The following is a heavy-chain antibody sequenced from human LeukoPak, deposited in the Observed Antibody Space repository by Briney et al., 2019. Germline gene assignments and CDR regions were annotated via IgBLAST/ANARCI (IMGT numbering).Heavy chain of an antibody. Sequence: PGGSLRLSCTPSGFTFSSHAMSWVRQAPGKGLEWVSGISGNGAGTYYGDSVKGRFTISRDNSKNTLYLQMNSLRAEDTAVYYCAKVSWESTSQDFDCWGQGTLVTVSS. CDR2: ISGNGAGT. CDR3: AKVSWESTSQDFDC. V-gene: IGHV3-23*02. D-gene: IGHD5/OR15-5a*01. CDR1: GFTFSSHA. J-gene: IGHJ4*02.